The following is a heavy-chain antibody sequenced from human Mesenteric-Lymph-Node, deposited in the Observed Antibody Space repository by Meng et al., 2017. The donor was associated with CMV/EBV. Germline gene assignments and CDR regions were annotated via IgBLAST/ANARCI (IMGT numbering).Heavy chain of an antibody. V-gene: IGHV3-23*01. J-gene: IGHJ4*02. CDR3: AKELRDWRPLDY. D-gene: IGHD3-9*01. CDR1: GFTFRIYG. Sequence: GGSLRLSCTASGFTFRIYGMHWVRQAPGKGLEWVTTISSLGHITYYADSVKGRFTVSRDNSKNTLFLQMDSLRAQDTAVYYCAKELRDWRPLDYWGQGTLVTVSS. CDR2: ISSLGHIT.